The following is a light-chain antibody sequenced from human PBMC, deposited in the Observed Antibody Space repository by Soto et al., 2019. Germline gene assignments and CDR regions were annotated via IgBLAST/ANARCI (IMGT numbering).Light chain of an antibody. J-gene: IGKJ4*01. CDR3: QQYGSSPLT. Sequence: EIVLTQSPGTLSLSPGERATLSCRASQSVSSSYLVWYQQKPGQAPRLLIYGASSRPTGIPDRFSGSGSGTDFTLTISRLEPEDFAVYYCQQYGSSPLTFGGGTKVEIK. CDR2: GAS. V-gene: IGKV3-20*01. CDR1: QSVSSSY.